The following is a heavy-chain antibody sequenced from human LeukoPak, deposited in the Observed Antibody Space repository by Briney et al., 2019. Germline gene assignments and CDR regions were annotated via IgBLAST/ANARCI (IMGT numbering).Heavy chain of an antibody. V-gene: IGHV4-4*07. CDR2: FYSSDNT. CDR3: ARDYSKGMDV. Sequence: PSETLSLTCNVYGAFISRTYWTWIRQPAGKGLEWIGHFYSSDNTKYNSSLRSRVTMSADTSKNQLSLKLNSVTAADTAVYYCARDYSKGMDVWGQGTTVTVSS. D-gene: IGHD5-18*01. CDR1: GAFISRTY. J-gene: IGHJ6*02.